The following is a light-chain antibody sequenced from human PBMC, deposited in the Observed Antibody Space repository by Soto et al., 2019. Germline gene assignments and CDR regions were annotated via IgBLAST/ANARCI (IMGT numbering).Light chain of an antibody. CDR2: GAS. V-gene: IGKV3-15*01. CDR1: QSVSSN. CDR3: HQYNNWAQT. Sequence: EIVMTQSPATLSVSPGERATLSCRASQSVSSNLAWYQQKPGQAPRLLIYGASTRATGIPARLSGSGSGTEFNLTISSLQSEDFAVYYCHQYNNWAQTFGQGTKVEIK. J-gene: IGKJ1*01.